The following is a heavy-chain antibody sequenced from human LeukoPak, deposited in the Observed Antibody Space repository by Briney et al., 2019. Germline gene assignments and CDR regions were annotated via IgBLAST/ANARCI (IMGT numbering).Heavy chain of an antibody. CDR1: GGSVSSGSYF. V-gene: IGHV4-61*01. Sequence: SETLSLTCAVSGGSVSSGSYFWAWIRQPPGKGLECIGYINFSGYTKYNPSLKSRATISIDASKNQFSLKLSSVTAADTAVYYCAKDGEGTGYFDYWGQGTLVTVPS. CDR3: AKDGEGTGYFDY. D-gene: IGHD7-27*01. J-gene: IGHJ4*02. CDR2: INFSGYT.